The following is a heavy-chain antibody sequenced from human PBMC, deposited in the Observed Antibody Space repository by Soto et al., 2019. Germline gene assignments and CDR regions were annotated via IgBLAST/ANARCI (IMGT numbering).Heavy chain of an antibody. V-gene: IGHV4-59*01. CDR3: ARDAYYYDSSGYYYFDY. CDR1: CGSISSYY. D-gene: IGHD3-22*01. Sequence: PSETLSLTCTVSCGSISSYYWSWIRQPPGKGLEWIGYIYYSGSTNYNPSLKSRVTISVDTSKNQFSLKLSSVTAADTAVYYCARDAYYYDSSGYYYFDYWGQGTLVTVSS. J-gene: IGHJ4*02. CDR2: IYYSGST.